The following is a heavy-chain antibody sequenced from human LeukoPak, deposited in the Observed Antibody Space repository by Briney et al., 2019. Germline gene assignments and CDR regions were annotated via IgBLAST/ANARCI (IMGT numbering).Heavy chain of an antibody. D-gene: IGHD2-2*01. CDR1: GGSISSYY. V-gene: IGHV4-59*01. J-gene: IGHJ6*04. CDR2: IYYSGST. CDR3: ARDYASTFYDYYGMDV. Sequence: SETLSLTCTVSGGSISSYYWSRIRQPPGKGLEWIGYIYYSGSTNYNPSLKSRVTISVDTPKNQFSLKLSSVTAADTAVYYCARDYASTFYDYYGMDVWGKGTTVTVSS.